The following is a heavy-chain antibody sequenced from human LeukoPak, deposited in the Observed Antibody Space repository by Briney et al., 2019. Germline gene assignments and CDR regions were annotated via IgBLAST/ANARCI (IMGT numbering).Heavy chain of an antibody. CDR3: AKDLSDPVMVIES. CDR2: IRYDGSNK. J-gene: IGHJ4*02. V-gene: IGHV3-30*02. CDR1: GFIFSGFG. D-gene: IGHD5-18*01. Sequence: GGPLRLSCAASGFIFSGFGIHWVRQAPGKGLEWVAFIRYDGSNKYYADSVKGRFTISRDNSKNTVFLQMNSLRVEDTAVYYCAKDLSDPVMVIESWGQGTLVTVSS.